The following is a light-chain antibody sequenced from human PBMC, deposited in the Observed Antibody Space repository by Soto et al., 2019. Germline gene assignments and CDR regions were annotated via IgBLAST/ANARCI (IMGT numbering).Light chain of an antibody. CDR2: WAS. CDR1: QSLLHSNGYTY. J-gene: IGKJ1*01. CDR3: QQYSNPPWT. Sequence: DIVMTQSTLSLPVTPGEPASISCRSSQSLLHSNGYTYLAWYQQKPGQSPKLLLYWASTRESGVPDRFSGSGSGTDFTLSISSLQAEDVAVYFCQQYSNPPWTFGQGTKVDIK. V-gene: IGKV2-28*01.